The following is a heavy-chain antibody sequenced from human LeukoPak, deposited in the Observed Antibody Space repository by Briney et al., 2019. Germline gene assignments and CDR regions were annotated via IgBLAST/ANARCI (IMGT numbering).Heavy chain of an antibody. J-gene: IGHJ3*02. CDR2: ISWNSGSI. CDR3: ARASYYYDTTGLGAVDI. V-gene: IGHV3-9*01. Sequence: PGRSLRLSCAASGFTFDDYAMHWVRQAPGKGLEWVSGISWNSGSIGYADSVKGRFTISRDDAKNSLFLQMNSLRAEDTALYYCARASYYYDTTGLGAVDIWGQGTLVTVSS. CDR1: GFTFDDYA. D-gene: IGHD3-22*01.